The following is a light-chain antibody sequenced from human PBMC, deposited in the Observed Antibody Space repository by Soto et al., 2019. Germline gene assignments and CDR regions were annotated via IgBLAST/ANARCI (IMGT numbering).Light chain of an antibody. V-gene: IGKV3-11*01. CDR1: QSVSSY. CDR3: QQRSNWPRVT. J-gene: IGKJ3*01. CDR2: DAS. Sequence: EIVLTQSPGILSLSPGERATLSCRASQSVSSYLAWYQQKPGQAPRLLIYDASNRATGIPARFSGSGSGTDFTLTISSLEPEDFAVYYCQQRSNWPRVTFGPGTKVDIK.